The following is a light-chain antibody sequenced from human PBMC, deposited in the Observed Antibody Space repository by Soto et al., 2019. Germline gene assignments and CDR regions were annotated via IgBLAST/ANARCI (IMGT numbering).Light chain of an antibody. CDR3: QQYKNRPPFT. CDR2: GAS. J-gene: IGKJ3*01. V-gene: IGKV3-15*01. CDR1: QSVSSS. Sequence: EIVMTQSPATLSVSPGERVTLSCRASQSVSSSLAWYQQKPGQAPRLLIYGASTKATGIPARFSGSGSGTEFTLTISSLQSENFVVYYCQQYKNRPPFTFGPGTKVDIK.